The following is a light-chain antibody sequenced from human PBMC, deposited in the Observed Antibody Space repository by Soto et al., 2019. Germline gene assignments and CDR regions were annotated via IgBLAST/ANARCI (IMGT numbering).Light chain of an antibody. J-gene: IGKJ2*01. CDR1: QSVSSY. Sequence: EIVLTQSPATLSLSPGERATLSCRASQSVSSYLAWYQQKPGQAPRLLIYDASNRATGIPARFSGSGSGTDFTLTISSLEHEYFAVYYCQQRNNWPPLYTFGQGTKLEIK. V-gene: IGKV3-11*01. CDR3: QQRNNWPPLYT. CDR2: DAS.